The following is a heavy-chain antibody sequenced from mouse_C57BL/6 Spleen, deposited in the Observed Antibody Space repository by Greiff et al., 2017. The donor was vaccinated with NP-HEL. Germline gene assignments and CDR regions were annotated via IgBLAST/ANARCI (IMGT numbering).Heavy chain of an antibody. Sequence: LEESGAELARPGASVKLSCKASGYTFTSYGISWVKQRTGQGLEWIGEIYPRSGNTYYNEKFKGKATLTADKSSSTAYMELRSLTSEDSAVYFCAREDGSSISWFAYWGQGTLVTVSA. J-gene: IGHJ3*01. CDR3: AREDGSSISWFAY. CDR1: GYTFTSYG. D-gene: IGHD1-1*01. CDR2: IYPRSGNT. V-gene: IGHV1-81*01.